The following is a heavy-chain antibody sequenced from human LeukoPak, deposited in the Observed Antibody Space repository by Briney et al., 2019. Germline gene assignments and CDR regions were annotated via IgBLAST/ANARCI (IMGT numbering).Heavy chain of an antibody. CDR2: ISSSGSTI. Sequence: GGSLRLSCAASGFTFSSYEMNWVRQAPGKGLEWVSYISSSGSTIYYADSVKGRFTISRDNAKNSLYLQMNSLRAEDTAVYYCARVGSMVRGVINNYFDYWGQGTLVTVSS. D-gene: IGHD3-10*01. CDR3: ARVGSMVRGVINNYFDY. V-gene: IGHV3-48*03. CDR1: GFTFSSYE. J-gene: IGHJ4*02.